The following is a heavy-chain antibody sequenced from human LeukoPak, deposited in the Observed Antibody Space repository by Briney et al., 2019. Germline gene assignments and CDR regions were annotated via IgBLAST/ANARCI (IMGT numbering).Heavy chain of an antibody. Sequence: SVKVSCKASGGTFSSYAISWVRQAPGQGLEWMGGIIPIFGTANYAQKFQGRVTITADESTSTAYMELSSLRSEDTAVYYCALGYSGYVHAFDIRGQGTMVTVSS. CDR2: IIPIFGTA. J-gene: IGHJ3*02. D-gene: IGHD5-12*01. CDR3: ALGYSGYVHAFDI. CDR1: GGTFSSYA. V-gene: IGHV1-69*13.